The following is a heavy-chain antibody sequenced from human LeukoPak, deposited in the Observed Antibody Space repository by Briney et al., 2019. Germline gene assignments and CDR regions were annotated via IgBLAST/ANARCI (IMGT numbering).Heavy chain of an antibody. Sequence: SETLSLTCAVYGGSFSGYYWSWIRQPPGKGLEWIGEINHSGSTNYNPSLKSRVTISVDTSKNQFSLKLSSVTAAGTAVYYCAREAGYFDYWGQGTLVTVSS. CDR2: INHSGST. D-gene: IGHD6-19*01. V-gene: IGHV4-34*01. CDR1: GGSFSGYY. J-gene: IGHJ4*02. CDR3: AREAGYFDY.